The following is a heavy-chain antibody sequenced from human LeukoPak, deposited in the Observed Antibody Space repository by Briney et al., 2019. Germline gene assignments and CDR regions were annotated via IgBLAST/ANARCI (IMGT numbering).Heavy chain of an antibody. Sequence: PSETLSLTCTVSGGSISSYYWNWIRQPPGKGLEWIGYIYYSGSTNYNPSLKSRVTISVDTSKNQFSLKLSSVTAADTAVYYCARAPGIVGLYYYMDVWGKGTTVTVSS. CDR2: IYYSGST. J-gene: IGHJ6*03. CDR1: GGSISSYY. V-gene: IGHV4-59*12. CDR3: ARAPGIVGLYYYMDV. D-gene: IGHD3-22*01.